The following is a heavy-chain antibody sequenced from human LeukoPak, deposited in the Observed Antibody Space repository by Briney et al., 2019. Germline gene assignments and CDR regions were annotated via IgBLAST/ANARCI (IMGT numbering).Heavy chain of an antibody. CDR2: INSDGSAK. V-gene: IGHV3-74*01. J-gene: IGHJ4*02. CDR1: GFTFSSYW. CDR3: GRGYTSRLDH. D-gene: IGHD5-18*01. Sequence: GGSLRLSCAASGFTFSSYWMHWVRQVPGKGLVWVSRINSDGSAKNYADSVKSLFTISRDNATNTLYLQMNSQRAEDTAVYYCGRGYTSRLDHWGQGTLVTVSS.